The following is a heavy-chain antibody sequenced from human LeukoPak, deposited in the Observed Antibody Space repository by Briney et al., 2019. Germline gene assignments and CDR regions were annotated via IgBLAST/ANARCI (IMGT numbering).Heavy chain of an antibody. Sequence: GGSLRLSCAASGFTFSSYWMSWIRQAPGKGLEWVANIKQDGSEKYYVDSVKGRFTISRDNAKNSLYLQMNSLRAEDTAVYYCARDHSSRMFDYWGQGALVTVSS. CDR3: ARDHSSRMFDY. D-gene: IGHD6-13*01. CDR2: IKQDGSEK. CDR1: GFTFSSYW. J-gene: IGHJ4*02. V-gene: IGHV3-7*01.